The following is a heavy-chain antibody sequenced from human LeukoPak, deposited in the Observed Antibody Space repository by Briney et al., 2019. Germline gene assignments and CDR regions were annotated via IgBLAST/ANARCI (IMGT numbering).Heavy chain of an antibody. CDR2: FNGSGGST. D-gene: IGHD2-8*01. J-gene: IGHJ5*02. Sequence: GGSLSPSFPAPGFPFNSYAMSWVRQAPGTGLEWVSAFNGSGGSTYHADPVKGRFTLSRENSKNTLYLQMNSLRAEDTAVYYCAKPPSLDVMVYARWFDPWGQGTLVTVSS. CDR3: AKPPSLDVMVYARWFDP. CDR1: GFPFNSYA. V-gene: IGHV3-23*01.